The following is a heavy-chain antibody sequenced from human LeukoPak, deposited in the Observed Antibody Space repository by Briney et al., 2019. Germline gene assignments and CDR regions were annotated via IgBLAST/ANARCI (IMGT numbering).Heavy chain of an antibody. Sequence: SETLSLTCTVSGGSISSYYWSWIRQPPGKGLEWIGYIYYSGSTNYNPSLKSRVTISVDTSKNQFSLKLSSVTAADTAVYYCARGTQCSSPGDWGQGTLVTVSS. CDR3: ARGTQCSSPGD. CDR2: IYYSGST. D-gene: IGHD6-6*01. V-gene: IGHV4-59*01. J-gene: IGHJ4*02. CDR1: GGSISSYY.